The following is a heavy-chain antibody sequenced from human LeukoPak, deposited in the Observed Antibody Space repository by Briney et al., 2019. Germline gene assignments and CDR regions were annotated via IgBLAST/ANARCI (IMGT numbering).Heavy chain of an antibody. J-gene: IGHJ4*02. CDR2: INPNSGGT. Sequence: GASVTVSCKASGYTFTCYYMHWVRQAPGQGLEWMGWINPNSGGTNYAQKFQGRVTMTRDTSISTAYMELSRLRSDDTAVYYCAEGRIGYEPFDYWGQGTLVTVSS. V-gene: IGHV1-2*02. D-gene: IGHD5-12*01. CDR3: AEGRIGYEPFDY. CDR1: GYTFTCYY.